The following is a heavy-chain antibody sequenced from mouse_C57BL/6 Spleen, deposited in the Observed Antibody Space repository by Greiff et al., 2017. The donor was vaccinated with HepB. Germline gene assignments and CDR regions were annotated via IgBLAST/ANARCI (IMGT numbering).Heavy chain of an antibody. CDR2: IDPETGGT. D-gene: IGHD2-13*01. J-gene: IGHJ1*03. Sequence: QVQLQQSGAELVRPGASVTLSCKASGYTFTDYEMHWVKQTPVHGLEWIGAIDPETGGTAYNQKFKGKAILTADKSSSTAYMELRSLSSEDSAVYYCTRESDSAYFDVWGTGTTVTVSS. V-gene: IGHV1-15*01. CDR1: GYTFTDYE. CDR3: TRESDSAYFDV.